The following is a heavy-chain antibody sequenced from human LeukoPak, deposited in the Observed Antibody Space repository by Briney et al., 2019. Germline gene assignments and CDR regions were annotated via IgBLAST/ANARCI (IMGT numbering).Heavy chain of an antibody. CDR2: IIPILGIA. CDR1: GGTFSSYA. J-gene: IGHJ6*02. V-gene: IGHV1-69*04. Sequence: ASVKVSCKASGGTFSSYAISWVRQAPGQGLEWMGRIIPILGIANYAQKFQGRVTMTTDTSTSTAYMELRSLRSDDTAVYYCARGYYDSSGYRYYYYYGMDVWGQGTTVTVSS. CDR3: ARGYYDSSGYRYYYYYGMDV. D-gene: IGHD3-22*01.